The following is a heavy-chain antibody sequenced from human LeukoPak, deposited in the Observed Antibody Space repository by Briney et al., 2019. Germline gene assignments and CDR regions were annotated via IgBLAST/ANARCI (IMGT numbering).Heavy chain of an antibody. Sequence: SETLSLTCAVYGGSFSGYYWSWIRQPPGKGLEWIGEINHSGSTNYNPSLKSRVTISVDTSKNQFSLKLSSVTAADTAVYYCARRRLLLNWFDPRGQGTLVTVSS. CDR3: ARRRLLLNWFDP. CDR1: GGSFSGYY. J-gene: IGHJ5*02. V-gene: IGHV4-34*01. D-gene: IGHD2-15*01. CDR2: INHSGST.